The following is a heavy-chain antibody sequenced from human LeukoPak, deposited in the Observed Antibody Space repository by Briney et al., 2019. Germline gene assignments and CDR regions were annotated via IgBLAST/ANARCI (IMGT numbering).Heavy chain of an antibody. Sequence: ASVTVSCKASGYTFSTYYMHWVRQAPGQGLEWMGVIDPSGGSTNYARKFQSRVTMTSDTSTSTVYMELSSLRSEDTAVYYCARGFCSGGSCYSYDYWGQGTLVTVSS. CDR2: IDPSGGST. D-gene: IGHD2-15*01. CDR3: ARGFCSGGSCYSYDY. J-gene: IGHJ4*02. V-gene: IGHV1-46*01. CDR1: GYTFSTYY.